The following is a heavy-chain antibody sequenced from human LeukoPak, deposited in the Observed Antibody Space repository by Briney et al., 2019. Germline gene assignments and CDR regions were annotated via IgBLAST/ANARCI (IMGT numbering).Heavy chain of an antibody. D-gene: IGHD6-13*01. J-gene: IGHJ4*02. V-gene: IGHV4-59*01. CDR3: ARSTDGYSSSWYVDY. Sequence: SETLSLTCTVSGGSISSYYWSWIRQPPGKGLEWIGYIYYSGSTNYNPSLKSRVTISVDTSKNQFSLKLSSVTAADTAVYYCARSTDGYSSSWYVDYWGQGTLVTVS. CDR2: IYYSGST. CDR1: GGSISSYY.